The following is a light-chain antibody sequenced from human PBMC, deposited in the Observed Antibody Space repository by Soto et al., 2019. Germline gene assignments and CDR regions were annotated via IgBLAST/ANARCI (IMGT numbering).Light chain of an antibody. J-gene: IGLJ3*02. V-gene: IGLV8-61*01. Sequence: QTVVTQEPSFSVSPGGTVTLTCGLTSGSVSTTYSPSWYQRTPGQAPRTLIYSTNTRSSGVPDRFSGSILGDKAALTITGAQADDESDYYCVLYMGSGISVFGGGTKLTVL. CDR1: SGSVSTTYS. CDR3: VLYMGSGISV. CDR2: STN.